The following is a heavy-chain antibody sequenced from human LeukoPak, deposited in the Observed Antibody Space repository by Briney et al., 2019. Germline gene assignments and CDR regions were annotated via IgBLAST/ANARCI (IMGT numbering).Heavy chain of an antibody. CDR3: ARDLQYYYGSGSSRFSYYYGMDV. D-gene: IGHD3-10*01. CDR2: INPNSGGT. V-gene: IGHV1-2*02. CDR1: GYAFTDYY. J-gene: IGHJ6*02. Sequence: ASVKVSCKTSGYAFTDYYMHWVRQAPGQGLEWMGWINPNSGGTNYARKFQGRVTMTRDTSISTAYMELSRLRSDDTAVYYCARDLQYYYGSGSSRFSYYYGMDVWGQGTTVTVSS.